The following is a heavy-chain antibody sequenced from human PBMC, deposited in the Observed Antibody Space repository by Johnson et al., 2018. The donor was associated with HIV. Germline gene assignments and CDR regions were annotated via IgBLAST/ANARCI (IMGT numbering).Heavy chain of an antibody. CDR1: GFTFSSYA. CDR3: ASDWGSRHAFDI. CDR2: ISYDGSNK. J-gene: IGHJ3*02. D-gene: IGHD7-27*01. Sequence: QVQLVESGGGVVQPGRSLRLSCAASGFTFSSYAMHWVRQAPGKGLAWVAVISYDGSNKYDADSVKGRFTISRDNSKNTLYLQMNSLRAEDTAVYYCASDWGSRHAFDIWGQGTMVTVSS. V-gene: IGHV3-30*04.